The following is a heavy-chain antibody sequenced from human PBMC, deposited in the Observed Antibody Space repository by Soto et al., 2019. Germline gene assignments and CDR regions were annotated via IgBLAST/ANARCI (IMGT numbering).Heavy chain of an antibody. CDR2: IYYSGST. CDR3: ASSENYYDSSGYYRAYYFDY. V-gene: IGHV4-30-4*01. CDR1: GGSISSGDYY. Sequence: SETLSLTCTVSGGSISSGDYYWSWIRQPPGKGLEWIGYIYYSGSTYYNPSLKSRVTISVDTSKNQFSLKLSSVTAADTAVYYCASSENYYDSSGYYRAYYFDYWGQGTLVTVSS. D-gene: IGHD3-22*01. J-gene: IGHJ4*02.